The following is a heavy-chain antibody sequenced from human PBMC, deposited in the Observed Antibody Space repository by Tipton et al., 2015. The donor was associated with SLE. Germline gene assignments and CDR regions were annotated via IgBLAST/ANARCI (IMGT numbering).Heavy chain of an antibody. D-gene: IGHD3-9*01. CDR1: GGSFSGYY. V-gene: IGHV4-34*01. CDR3: ARRGQILTGYYRFCDY. J-gene: IGHJ4*02. CDR2: INHSGST. Sequence: TLSLTCAVYGGSFSGYYWSWIRQPPGKGLEWIGEINHSGSTNYNPSLKSRVTISVDTSKNQFSLKLSSVTAADTAMYYCARRGQILTGYYRFCDYWGQGTRVSVSS.